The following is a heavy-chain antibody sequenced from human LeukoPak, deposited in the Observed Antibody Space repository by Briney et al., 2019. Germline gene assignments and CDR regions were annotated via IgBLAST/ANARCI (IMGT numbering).Heavy chain of an antibody. CDR2: IRYDGSNK. Sequence: TGGSLRLSCAASGFTFSGYGMHWVRQAPGKGLEWVAFIRYDGSNKYYADSVKGRFTISRDNSKNTLYLQMNSLRAEDTAVYYCAKDRSSGSYPYYFDYWGKGTLVTVSS. D-gene: IGHD1-26*01. CDR3: AKDRSSGSYPYYFDY. J-gene: IGHJ4*02. V-gene: IGHV3-30*02. CDR1: GFTFSGYG.